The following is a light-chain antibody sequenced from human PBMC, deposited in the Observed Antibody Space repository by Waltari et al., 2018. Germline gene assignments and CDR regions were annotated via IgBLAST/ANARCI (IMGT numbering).Light chain of an antibody. CDR3: VQTIAFPFT. J-gene: IGKJ3*01. Sequence: DIVMTQTPLSLPITTGEPASISCRSSQGLLHSNGNTYLHWYLQKPGQSPQLLIYGGSNRASGVPDRFSGSGSGTDFTLKISKVEAEDVGVYYCVQTIAFPFTFGPGTKLDIK. CDR2: GGS. V-gene: IGKV2-40*01. CDR1: QGLLHSNGNTY.